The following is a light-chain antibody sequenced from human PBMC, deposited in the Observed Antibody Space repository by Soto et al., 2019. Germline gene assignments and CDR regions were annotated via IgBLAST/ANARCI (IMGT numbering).Light chain of an antibody. V-gene: IGLV3-21*02. CDR1: NIGSKS. CDR3: QVWDSSTDHYV. CDR2: DDR. J-gene: IGLJ1*01. Sequence: SYELTQPPSMSVAPGQTARVTCGGYNIGSKSVHWYQQRPGLAPVLVVYDDRDRPSGIPERFSGSNSGNTATLTISSVEAEDEADYYCQVWDSSTDHYVFGTGTKLTVL.